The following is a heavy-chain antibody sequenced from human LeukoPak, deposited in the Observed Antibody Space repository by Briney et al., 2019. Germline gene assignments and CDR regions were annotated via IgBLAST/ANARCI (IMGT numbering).Heavy chain of an antibody. CDR3: AKGSFPSTLGDYFDY. V-gene: IGHV3-23*01. Sequence: GGSLRLSCAASGFTFSSYGMHWVRQAPGKGLEWVSAISGSGGSTYYADSVKGRFTISRDNSKNTLYLQVNSLRAEDTAVYYCAKGSFPSTLGDYFDYWGQGTLVTVSS. CDR2: ISGSGGST. J-gene: IGHJ4*02. CDR1: GFTFSSYG. D-gene: IGHD3-16*01.